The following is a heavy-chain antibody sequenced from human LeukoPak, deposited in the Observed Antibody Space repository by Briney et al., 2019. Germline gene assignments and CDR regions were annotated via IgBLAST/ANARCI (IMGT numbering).Heavy chain of an antibody. D-gene: IGHD4-23*01. Sequence: GGSLRLSCAASGFTFSSYGMHWVRQAPGKGLEWVAFIRYDGSNKYYADSVKGRFTISRDNSKNTLYLQMNSLRAEDTAVYYCAKGPATVVTRRFDYWGQGTLVTVSS. CDR3: AKGPATVVTRRFDY. CDR1: GFTFSSYG. J-gene: IGHJ4*02. V-gene: IGHV3-30*02. CDR2: IRYDGSNK.